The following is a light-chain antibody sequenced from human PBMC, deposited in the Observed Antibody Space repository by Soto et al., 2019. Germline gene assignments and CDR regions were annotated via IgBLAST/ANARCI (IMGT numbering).Light chain of an antibody. CDR3: QQYGSSGT. V-gene: IGKV3-20*01. CDR2: DVS. Sequence: EIVLTQSPATLSLSPGERGTLSRRASESVTDYLAWYQQKPGQAPRLLVYDVSNRAAGIPTRFSGGGSGTDFTLTISRLEPEDFAVYYCQQYGSSGTFGQGTKVDIK. CDR1: ESVTDY. J-gene: IGKJ1*01.